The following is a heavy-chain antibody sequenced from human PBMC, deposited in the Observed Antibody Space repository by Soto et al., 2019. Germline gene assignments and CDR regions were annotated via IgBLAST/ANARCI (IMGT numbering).Heavy chain of an antibody. CDR2: IIPIFGTA. J-gene: IGHJ4*02. Sequence: GASVKVSCKASGGTFSSYAISWVRQAPGQGLEWMGGIIPIFGTANYAQKFQGRVTITADESTSTAYMELSSLRSEDTAVYYCARPADYGGNTRFDYWGQGTLVTVSS. CDR1: GGTFSSYA. V-gene: IGHV1-69*13. D-gene: IGHD4-17*01. CDR3: ARPADYGGNTRFDY.